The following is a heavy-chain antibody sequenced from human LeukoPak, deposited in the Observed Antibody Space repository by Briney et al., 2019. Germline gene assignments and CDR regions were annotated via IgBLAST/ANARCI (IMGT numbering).Heavy chain of an antibody. Sequence: SESLSLTCSVSGASFSSGGYYWSWLRQPAGKEMDWSGRNNPSGDTNYNPSVKGRVTMSIQTAKNQLFLNLISVTAADTALYYCARGFSTGWYFDPWGRGTQVTVSS. CDR1: GASFSSGGYY. CDR3: ARGFSTGWYFDP. CDR2: NNPSGDT. V-gene: IGHV4-61*02. J-gene: IGHJ2*01. D-gene: IGHD6-19*01.